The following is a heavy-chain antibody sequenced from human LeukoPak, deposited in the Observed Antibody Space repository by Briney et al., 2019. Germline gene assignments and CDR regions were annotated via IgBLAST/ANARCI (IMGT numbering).Heavy chain of an antibody. J-gene: IGHJ4*02. V-gene: IGHV3-64*01. CDR1: GFSFGSYT. Sequence: GGSLRLPCAASGFSFGSYTLNWVRQAPGKGLQYVSIISDNGYGGYYANSVKGRFTISRDNSNNTLYLQMDSLRPEDTGVYYCLRGGRLPDYWGQGTLVTVSS. CDR2: ISDNGYGG. D-gene: IGHD2-21*02. CDR3: LRGGRLPDY.